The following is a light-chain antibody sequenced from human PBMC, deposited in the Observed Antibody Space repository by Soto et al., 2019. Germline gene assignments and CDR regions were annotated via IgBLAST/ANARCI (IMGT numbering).Light chain of an antibody. CDR3: NSYTSTYTGV. CDR2: EVS. J-gene: IGLJ1*01. CDR1: SSDVGGYKY. Sequence: QSALTQPASVSGCPGQSITISCAGTSSDVGGYKYVSWYQQHPGRAPKLLIYEVSNRPSGVSNRFSGSKSGNTASLTISGLQAKDEADYYCNSYTSTYTGVFGTGTKVTVL. V-gene: IGLV2-14*01.